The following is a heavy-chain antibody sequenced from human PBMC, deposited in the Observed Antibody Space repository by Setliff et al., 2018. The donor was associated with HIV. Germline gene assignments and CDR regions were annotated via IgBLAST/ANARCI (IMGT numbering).Heavy chain of an antibody. D-gene: IGHD4-17*01. J-gene: IGHJ6*02. CDR3: ARGGPTVAYGVDV. V-gene: IGHV4-39*07. Sequence: SETLSLTCTVSGGSIGSSSHYWGWIRQTPGKGLEWIGSVYYSGNTYYNPSLKSRVSVSVDTSNNQFSLKVNSVTAADTAIYYSARGGPTVAYGVDVWGQGTTVTVSS. CDR1: GGSIGSSSHY. CDR2: VYYSGNT.